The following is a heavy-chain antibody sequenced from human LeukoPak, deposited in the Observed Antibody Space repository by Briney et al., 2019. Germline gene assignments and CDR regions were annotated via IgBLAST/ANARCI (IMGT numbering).Heavy chain of an antibody. D-gene: IGHD1-26*01. Sequence: ASVKISCKSSGYTFTIYYMHWVRQAPGQGIEWMGIINPSGGSTSYAQKFQGRVTMTRHTSTSTLYMELSSLRSEATAVYYCARDLSGSYRGNDYWGQGTLVTVSS. V-gene: IGHV1-46*01. CDR1: GYTFTIYY. CDR3: ARDLSGSYRGNDY. J-gene: IGHJ4*02. CDR2: INPSGGST.